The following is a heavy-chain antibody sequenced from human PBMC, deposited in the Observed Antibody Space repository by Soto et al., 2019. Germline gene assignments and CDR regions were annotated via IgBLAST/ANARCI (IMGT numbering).Heavy chain of an antibody. Sequence: SETLSLTCAVSGGSISSGGYSWSWIRQPPGKGLEWIGYIYHSGSTYYNPSLKSRVNISVDRSKNQFSLKLSSVTAADTAVYYCARRGDSSWYYFDYWGQGTLVTVSS. D-gene: IGHD6-13*01. V-gene: IGHV4-30-2*01. CDR1: GGSISSGGYS. J-gene: IGHJ4*02. CDR2: IYHSGST. CDR3: ARRGDSSWYYFDY.